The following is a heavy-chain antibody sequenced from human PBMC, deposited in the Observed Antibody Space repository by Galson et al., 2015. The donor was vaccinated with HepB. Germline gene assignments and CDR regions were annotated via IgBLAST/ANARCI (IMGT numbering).Heavy chain of an antibody. CDR3: ARDSPLLHAYCSSTSCYDAFDI. D-gene: IGHD2-2*01. CDR2: ISSSSSYI. CDR1: GFTFSSYS. J-gene: IGHJ3*02. V-gene: IGHV3-21*01. Sequence: SLRLSCAASGFTFSSYSMNWVRQAPGKGLEWVSSISSSSSYIYYADSVKGRFTISRDNAKNSLYLQMNSLRAEDTAVYYCARDSPLLHAYCSSTSCYDAFDIWGQGTMVTVSS.